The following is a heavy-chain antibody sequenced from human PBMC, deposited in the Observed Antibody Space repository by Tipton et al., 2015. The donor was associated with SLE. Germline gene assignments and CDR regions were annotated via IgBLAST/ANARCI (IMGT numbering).Heavy chain of an antibody. J-gene: IGHJ5*01. CDR1: GDSISGSY. CDR3: ARATDTAMAAGWFAS. D-gene: IGHD5-18*01. V-gene: IGHV4-59*01. Sequence: TLSLTCSVTGDSISGSYWNWVRQSPGKGLEWFGYVYDTERPIYNPSLQSRVTISSDMSKSQLSLRLTSVTVADTGVYYCARATDTAMAAGWFASWGQGTLVTVSS. CDR2: VYDTERP.